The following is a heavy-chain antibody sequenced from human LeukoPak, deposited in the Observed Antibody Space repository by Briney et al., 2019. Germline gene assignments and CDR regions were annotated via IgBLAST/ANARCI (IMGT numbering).Heavy chain of an antibody. Sequence: PGGSLRLSCAASGLSVYSNYMSWVRQAPGKGLEWVSVIYGGGSAYYADSVKGRFTISRDKSKNTVYLQMNSLRAEDTAVYYCARGRGPGYGYGGVDYWGQGTLVTVSS. V-gene: IGHV3-53*01. CDR1: GLSVYSNY. CDR2: IYGGGSA. CDR3: ARGRGPGYGYGGVDY. D-gene: IGHD5-18*01. J-gene: IGHJ4*02.